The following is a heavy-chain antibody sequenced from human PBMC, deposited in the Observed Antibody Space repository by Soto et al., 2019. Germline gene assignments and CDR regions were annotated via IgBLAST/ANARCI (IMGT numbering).Heavy chain of an antibody. CDR2: IYYSGST. Sequence: SETLSLTCTVSGGSISSYYWSWIRQPPGKGLEWIGYIYYSGSTNYNPSLKSRVTISVDTSKNQFSLKLSSVTAADTAVYYCARVNGGGYNYYFHYWGQGTLVTGFS. V-gene: IGHV4-59*01. J-gene: IGHJ4*02. D-gene: IGHD5-12*01. CDR3: ARVNGGGYNYYFHY. CDR1: GGSISSYY.